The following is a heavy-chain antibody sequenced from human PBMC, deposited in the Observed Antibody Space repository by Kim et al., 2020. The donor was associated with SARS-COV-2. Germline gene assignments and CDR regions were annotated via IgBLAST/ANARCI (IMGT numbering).Heavy chain of an antibody. CDR2: INPNSGGT. CDR1: GYTFTGYY. V-gene: IGHV1-2*02. J-gene: IGHJ4*02. CDR3: ARDLDCSSTSCYTGRGY. D-gene: IGHD2-2*02. Sequence: ASVKVSCKASGYTFTGYYMHWVRQAPGQGLEWMGWINPNSGGTNYAQKFQGRVTMTRDTSISTAYMELSRLRSDDTAVYYCARDLDCSSTSCYTGRGYWGQGTLVTVSS.